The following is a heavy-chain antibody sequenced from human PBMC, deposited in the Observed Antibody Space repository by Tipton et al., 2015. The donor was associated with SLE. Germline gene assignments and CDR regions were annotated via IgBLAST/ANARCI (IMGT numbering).Heavy chain of an antibody. J-gene: IGHJ4*02. CDR1: GGSISSYY. CDR3: ARWAGPTVNFDY. V-gene: IGHV4-59*01. CDR2: IYYSGST. Sequence: TLSLICTVSGGSISSYYWSWIRQPPGKGLEWIGYIYYSGSTNYNPSLKSRVTISVDTSKNQFSLKLSSVTAADTAVYYCARWAGPTVNFDYWGQGTLVTVSS. D-gene: IGHD4-11*01.